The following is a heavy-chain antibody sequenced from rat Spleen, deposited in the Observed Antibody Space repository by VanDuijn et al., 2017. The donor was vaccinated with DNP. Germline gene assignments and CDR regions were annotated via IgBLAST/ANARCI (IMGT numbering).Heavy chain of an antibody. J-gene: IGHJ1*01. D-gene: IGHD1-3*01. Sequence: EVQLQESGPGLVKPSQSLSLTCSVTGYSITSHYWGWIRKFPGNKMVYIGHISYSGSTHYNPSLKSRISITRDTSKNQFFLQLNSVTTEDTATYYCARHGRVTTVATYWYFDFWGPGTMVTVSS. CDR3: ARHGRVTTVATYWYFDF. V-gene: IGHV3-1*01. CDR1: GYSITSHY. CDR2: ISYSGST.